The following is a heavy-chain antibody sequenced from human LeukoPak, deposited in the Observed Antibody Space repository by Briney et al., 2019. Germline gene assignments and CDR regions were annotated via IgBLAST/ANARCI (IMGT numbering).Heavy chain of an antibody. D-gene: IGHD2-15*01. CDR3: ARAIGYCSGGSCFDDY. Sequence: SETLSLTCAVYGGSFSGYYWSWIRQPPGKGLEWIGEINHSGSTNYNPSLKSRVTISVVTSKNQFSLKLSSVTAADTAVYYCARAIGYCSGGSCFDDYWGQGTLVTVSS. V-gene: IGHV4-34*01. CDR2: INHSGST. CDR1: GGSFSGYY. J-gene: IGHJ4*02.